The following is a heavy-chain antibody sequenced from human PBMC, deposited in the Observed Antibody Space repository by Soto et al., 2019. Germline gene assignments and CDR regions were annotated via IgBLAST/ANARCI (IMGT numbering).Heavy chain of an antibody. Sequence: QVQLQESGPGLVKPSETLSVTCSVSGDSTSDYHWSWIRQTAGKRLEWIGRFHNSGSTKSNPSLKSRVTMSADTSKNQLSLSLKSVTVADTAIYYCARMYNSGFYRPEGDYYFYGMDVWGQGTTVTVSS. J-gene: IGHJ6*02. CDR2: FHNSGST. D-gene: IGHD3-22*01. CDR3: ARMYNSGFYRPEGDYYFYGMDV. V-gene: IGHV4-4*07. CDR1: GDSTSDYH.